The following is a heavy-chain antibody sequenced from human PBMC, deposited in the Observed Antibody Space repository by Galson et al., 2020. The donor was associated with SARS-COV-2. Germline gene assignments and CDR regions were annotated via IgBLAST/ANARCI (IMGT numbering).Heavy chain of an antibody. CDR2: ISGSGGST. CDR3: AKQMSITIFGVAVYYYYMDV. D-gene: IGHD3-3*01. V-gene: IGHV3-23*01. J-gene: IGHJ6*03. Sequence: GESLKISCAASGFTFSSYAMSWVRQAPGKGLEWVSAISGSGGSTYYADSVKGRFTISRDNSKNTLYLQMNSLRAEDTAVYYCAKQMSITIFGVAVYYYYMDVWGKGTTVTVSS. CDR1: GFTFSSYA.